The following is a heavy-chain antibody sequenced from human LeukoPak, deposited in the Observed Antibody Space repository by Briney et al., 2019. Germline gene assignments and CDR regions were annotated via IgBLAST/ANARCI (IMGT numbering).Heavy chain of an antibody. CDR1: GFTFSSYA. CDR3: AGRLGATTGYFDY. Sequence: GGSLRLSCAASGFTFSSYAMSWVRQAPGKGLEWVSAISGSGGSTYYADSVKGRFTISRDNSKNTLYLQMNSLRAEDTAVYYCAGRLGATTGYFDYWGQGTLVTVSS. CDR2: ISGSGGST. D-gene: IGHD1-26*01. J-gene: IGHJ4*02. V-gene: IGHV3-23*01.